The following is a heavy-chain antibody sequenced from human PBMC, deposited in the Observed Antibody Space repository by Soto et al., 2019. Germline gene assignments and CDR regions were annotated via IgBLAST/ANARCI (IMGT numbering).Heavy chain of an antibody. Sequence: GASVKVSCKASGYTFTGYYMHWVRQAPGQGLEWNGWINPNSGGTNYAQKFQGWVTMTRDTSISTAYMELSRLRSDDTAVYYCARGFRGSGSYGISYYYYGMDVWGQGTTVTVSS. J-gene: IGHJ6*02. CDR2: INPNSGGT. CDR3: ARGFRGSGSYGISYYYYGMDV. CDR1: GYTFTGYY. V-gene: IGHV1-2*04. D-gene: IGHD1-26*01.